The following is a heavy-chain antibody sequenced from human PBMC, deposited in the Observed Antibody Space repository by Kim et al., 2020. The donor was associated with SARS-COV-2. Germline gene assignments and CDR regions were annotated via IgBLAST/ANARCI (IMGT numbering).Heavy chain of an antibody. CDR3: ARSSIAAAAHYYYGMDV. D-gene: IGHD6-13*01. CDR1: GGTFSSYA. Sequence: SVKVSCKASGGTFSSYAISWVRQAPGQGLEWMGRIIPILGIANYAQKFQGRVTITADKSTSTAYMELSSLRSEDTAVYYCARSSIAAAAHYYYGMDVWGQGTTVTVSS. V-gene: IGHV1-69*04. CDR2: IIPILGIA. J-gene: IGHJ6*02.